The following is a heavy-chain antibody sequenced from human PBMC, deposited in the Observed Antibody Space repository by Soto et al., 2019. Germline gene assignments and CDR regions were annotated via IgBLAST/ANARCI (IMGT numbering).Heavy chain of an antibody. Sequence: LSLTCAASGFTFSNAWMSWVRQAPGKGLEWVGRIKSKTDGGTTDYAAPVKGRFTISRDDSKNTLYLQMNSLKTEDTAVYYCTTMVGSPPGYYYYYMDVWGKGTTVTVSS. V-gene: IGHV3-15*01. CDR2: IKSKTDGGTT. J-gene: IGHJ6*03. CDR3: TTMVGSPPGYYYYYMDV. CDR1: GFTFSNAW. D-gene: IGHD3-10*01.